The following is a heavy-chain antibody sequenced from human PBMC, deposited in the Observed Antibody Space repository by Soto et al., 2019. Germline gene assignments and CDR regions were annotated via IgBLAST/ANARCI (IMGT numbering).Heavy chain of an antibody. J-gene: IGHJ4*02. V-gene: IGHV3-30*18. D-gene: IGHD3-22*01. Sequence: GGSLRLSCAASGFTLSSYGLHWVRQAPGKGLEWVAVISYDGSNKYYADCVKGRFTISRDNSKNTLYLQMNSLRAEDTAVYYCAKLHYGGYSVDYWGQGTLVAVSS. CDR3: AKLHYGGYSVDY. CDR1: GFTLSSYG. CDR2: ISYDGSNK.